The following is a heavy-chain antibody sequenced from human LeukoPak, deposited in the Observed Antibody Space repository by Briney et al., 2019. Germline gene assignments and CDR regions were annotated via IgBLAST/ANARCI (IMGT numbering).Heavy chain of an antibody. CDR3: ARDGVIVGDYESWFDP. V-gene: IGHV3-48*01. CDR2: ISSSSTI. J-gene: IGHJ5*02. Sequence: SGGSLRLSCAASGFAFSSYSMNWVRQAPGKGLEWVSYISSSSTIYYADSVKGRFTISRDNAKNSLYLQMNSLRAEDTAVYYCARDGVIVGDYESWFDPWGQGTLVTVSS. D-gene: IGHD4-17*01. CDR1: GFAFSSYS.